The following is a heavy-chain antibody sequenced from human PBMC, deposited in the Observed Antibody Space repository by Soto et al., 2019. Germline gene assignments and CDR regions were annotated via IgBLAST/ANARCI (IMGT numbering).Heavy chain of an antibody. J-gene: IGHJ4*02. CDR1: GGSISSNY. V-gene: IGHV4-59*01. CDR3: ARYRREAAAGYTLDY. D-gene: IGHD6-13*01. Sequence: SETLSLTCTVSGGSISSNYWTWIRQPPGKGLEWIGYVYNSGSTNYNPSLKSRVTISEDTSKSQFSLKVNSMTAADTAVYYCARYRREAAAGYTLDYWGQGILVTVPQ. CDR2: VYNSGST.